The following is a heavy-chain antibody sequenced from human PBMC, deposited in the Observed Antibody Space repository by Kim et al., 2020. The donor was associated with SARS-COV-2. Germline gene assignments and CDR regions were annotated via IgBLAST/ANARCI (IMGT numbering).Heavy chain of an antibody. CDR3: ARGYVAYCGGDCYHYYYYGMDV. J-gene: IGHJ6*02. D-gene: IGHD2-21*01. CDR2: FYPGDSDT. V-gene: IGHV5-51*01. Sequence: GESLKISCKGSGYSFTSYWIGWVRQMPGKGLEWMGIFYPGDSDTRYSPSFQGQVTISADKSVSTAYLQWSSLKASDTAMYYCARGYVAYCGGDCYHYYYYGMDVWGQGTTVTVSS. CDR1: GYSFTSYW.